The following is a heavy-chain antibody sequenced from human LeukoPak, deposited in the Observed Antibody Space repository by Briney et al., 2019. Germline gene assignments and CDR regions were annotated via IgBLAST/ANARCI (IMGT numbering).Heavy chain of an antibody. CDR2: ISAYNGNT. J-gene: IGHJ4*02. CDR3: AREEPYDSSGYYS. Sequence: XXSCKASGYTFTSYGISWVRQAPGQGLEWMGWISAYNGNTNYAQKLQGRVTMTTDTSTSTAYMELRSLRSDDTAVYYCAREEPYDSSGYYSWGQGTLVTVSS. D-gene: IGHD3-22*01. CDR1: GYTFTSYG. V-gene: IGHV1-18*01.